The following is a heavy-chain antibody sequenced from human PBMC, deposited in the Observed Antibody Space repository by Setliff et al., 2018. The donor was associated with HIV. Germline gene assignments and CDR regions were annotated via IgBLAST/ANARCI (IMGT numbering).Heavy chain of an antibody. D-gene: IGHD2-15*01. CDR3: ARVGLYCSGGSCYSSAFDI. J-gene: IGHJ3*02. CDR2: IYSSGST. CDR1: GGSISSYY. Sequence: PSETLSLTCTVSGGSISSYYWSWIRQPAGKGLEWIGRIYSSGSTNYSPSLNSRVTMSVDTSKNQFSLRLSSVTAADTAVYYYARVGLYCSGGSCYSSAFDIWGQGTMVTVSS. V-gene: IGHV4-4*07.